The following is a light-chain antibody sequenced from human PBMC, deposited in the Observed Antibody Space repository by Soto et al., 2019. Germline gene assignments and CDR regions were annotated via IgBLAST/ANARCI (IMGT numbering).Light chain of an antibody. CDR1: QIFSSS. Sequence: EIVMTQSPATLSVSPGERVTLSCSASQIFSSSLAWYQQKPGQAPRLLIYGASTRATGIPARFSASGSGTEFTLTISTLQSEDFAVYYCQQYTNWPYTFGQGTKLEIK. J-gene: IGKJ2*01. V-gene: IGKV3D-15*01. CDR2: GAS. CDR3: QQYTNWPYT.